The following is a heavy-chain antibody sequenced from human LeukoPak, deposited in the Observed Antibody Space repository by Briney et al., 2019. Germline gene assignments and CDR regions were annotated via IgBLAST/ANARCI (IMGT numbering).Heavy chain of an antibody. Sequence: GRSLRLSCAASGFTFSSYGMHWVRQAPGKGLEWVAVISYDGSNKYYADSVKGRFTTSRDNSKNTLYLQMNSLRAEDTAVYYCAKDRIIAAAGAYYFDYWGQGTLVTVSS. V-gene: IGHV3-30*18. CDR3: AKDRIIAAAGAYYFDY. J-gene: IGHJ4*02. D-gene: IGHD6-13*01. CDR2: ISYDGSNK. CDR1: GFTFSSYG.